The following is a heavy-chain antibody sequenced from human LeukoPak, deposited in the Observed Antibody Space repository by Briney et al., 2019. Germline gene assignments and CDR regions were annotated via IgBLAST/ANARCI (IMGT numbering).Heavy chain of an antibody. Sequence: SETLSLTCTFSGGSISSGSYYWSWIRQPAGKGLEWIGRIYTSGSTNYNTSLKSRATISVDTSKNQFSLKLSSVTTADTAVYYCARAQIYCTTGVCYSARFDYWGQGTLVTVSS. CDR3: ARAQIYCTTGVCYSARFDY. CDR1: GGSISSGSYY. J-gene: IGHJ4*02. D-gene: IGHD2-8*01. V-gene: IGHV4-61*02. CDR2: IYTSGST.